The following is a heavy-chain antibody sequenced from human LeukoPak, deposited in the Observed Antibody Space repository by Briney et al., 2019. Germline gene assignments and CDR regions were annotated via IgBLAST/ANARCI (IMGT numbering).Heavy chain of an antibody. V-gene: IGHV4-30-2*01. D-gene: IGHD5-12*01. CDR1: GGSISSGGYS. J-gene: IGHJ6*04. CDR3: ARGGTSGYESYGMDV. Sequence: SETLSLTCAVSGGSISSGGYSWSWIRQPPGKGLEWIGYIYHSGSTYYNPSLKSRVTISVDRSKNQFSLKLSSVTAADTAVYYRARGGTSGYESYGMDVWGKGTTVTVSS. CDR2: IYHSGST.